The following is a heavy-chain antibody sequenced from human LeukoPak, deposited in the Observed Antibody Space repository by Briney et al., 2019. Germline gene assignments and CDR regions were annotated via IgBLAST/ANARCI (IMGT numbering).Heavy chain of an antibody. J-gene: IGHJ3*02. V-gene: IGHV4-34*01. CDR1: GGSFSGYY. D-gene: IGHD5-18*01. CDR3: ARGGWIQLWWDAFDI. Sequence: ASETLSLTCAVYGGSFSGYYWSWIRQPPGKGLEWIGEINHSGSTNYNPSLKSRVTISVDTSKNQFSLKLSSVTAADTAVYYCARGGWIQLWWDAFDIWGQGTMVTVSS. CDR2: INHSGST.